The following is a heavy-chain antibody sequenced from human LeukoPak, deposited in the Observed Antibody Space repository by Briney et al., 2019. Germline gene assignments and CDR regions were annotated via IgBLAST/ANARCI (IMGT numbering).Heavy chain of an antibody. D-gene: IGHD2-2*01. CDR1: GGSISSGSYY. J-gene: IGHJ5*02. V-gene: IGHV4-61*02. Sequence: SETLSLTCTVSGGSISSGSYYRSWIRQPAGRGLEWIGRIYTSGSTNYNPSLKSRVTISVDTSKNQFSLKLSSVTAADTSVYYCARRPLGDCSSSSCYGGWFDPWGQGTLVTVSS. CDR2: IYTSGST. CDR3: ARRPLGDCSSSSCYGGWFDP.